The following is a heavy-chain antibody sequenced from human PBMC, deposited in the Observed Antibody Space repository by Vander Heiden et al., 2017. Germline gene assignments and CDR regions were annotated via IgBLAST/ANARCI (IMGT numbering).Heavy chain of an antibody. CDR3: TTEDYYYGSGSYDY. V-gene: IGHV3-15*01. D-gene: IGHD3-10*01. Sequence: EVQLVESGGGLVKPGGSLRLSCAASGFTLSNAWMSWGRQAPGKGLELVGRIKSDTDGGTADYAAPVKGRFTISRDDSKNTLYLRMNRLKTEDTAVYYCTTEDYYYGSGSYDYWGQGTLVTVSS. CDR2: IKSDTDGGTA. J-gene: IGHJ4*02. CDR1: GFTLSNAW.